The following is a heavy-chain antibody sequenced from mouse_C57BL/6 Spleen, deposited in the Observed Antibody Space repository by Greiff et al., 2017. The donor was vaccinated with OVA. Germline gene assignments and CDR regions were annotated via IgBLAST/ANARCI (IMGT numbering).Heavy chain of an antibody. Sequence: EVKLQESGPGLVKPSQSLSLTCSVTGYSITSGYYWNWIRQFPGNKLEWMGYISYDGSNNYNPSLKNRISITRDTSKNQFFLKLNSVTTEDTATYYCARGGNYGNYWYFDVWGTGTTVTVSS. CDR3: ARGGNYGNYWYFDV. V-gene: IGHV3-6*01. CDR2: ISYDGSN. CDR1: GYSITSGYY. D-gene: IGHD2-1*01. J-gene: IGHJ1*03.